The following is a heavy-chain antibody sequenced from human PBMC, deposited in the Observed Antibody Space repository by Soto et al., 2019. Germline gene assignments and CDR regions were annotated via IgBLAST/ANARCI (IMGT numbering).Heavy chain of an antibody. V-gene: IGHV1-69*06. J-gene: IGHJ4*02. CDR3: ARDGVDESFDY. CDR1: GGTFSSYA. Sequence: GASVKVSCKASGGTFSSYAISWARQAPGQGLEWMGGIIPIFGTANYAQKFQGRVTITADKSTSTAYMELSSLRSEDTAVYYCARDGVDESFDYWGQGTLVTVSS. D-gene: IGHD3-3*01. CDR2: IIPIFGTA.